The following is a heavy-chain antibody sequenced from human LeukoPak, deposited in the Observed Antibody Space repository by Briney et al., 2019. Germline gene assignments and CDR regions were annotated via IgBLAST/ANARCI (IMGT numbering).Heavy chain of an antibody. J-gene: IGHJ5*02. V-gene: IGHV4-59*08. Sequence: SETLSLTCTVSGDSISSYYWSWIRQPPGKGLEWSGYIYYSASTNYNPSLKSRVTISVDTSKNQFSLKLSSVTAADTAVYYCARLGYCSSTSCLPWGQGTLVTVSS. CDR2: IYYSAST. D-gene: IGHD2-2*01. CDR1: GDSISSYY. CDR3: ARLGYCSSTSCLP.